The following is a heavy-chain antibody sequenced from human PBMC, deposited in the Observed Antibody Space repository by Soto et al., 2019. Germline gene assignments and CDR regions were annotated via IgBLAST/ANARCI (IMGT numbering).Heavy chain of an antibody. V-gene: IGHV3-23*01. CDR1: GFTFSNHA. CDR3: GKAIWNGYWSIDF. J-gene: IGHJ4*02. Sequence: EVQLLESGGGLVQPGGSLRLSCAASGFTFSNHAMSSVRQAPGKGLEWVSGITDSGRYTYDADSAKGRFTISRDKSKNALYLQMNSLRTEDTALYYCGKAIWNGYWSIDFWGQGTLVTVSS. CDR2: ITDSGRYT. D-gene: IGHD3-3*01.